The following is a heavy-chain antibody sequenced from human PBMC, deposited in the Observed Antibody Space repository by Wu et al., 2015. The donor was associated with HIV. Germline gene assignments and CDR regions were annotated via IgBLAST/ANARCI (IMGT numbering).Heavy chain of an antibody. D-gene: IGHD3-22*01. CDR1: GYTFTGYY. CDR3: ARALYYYDSSGDSGAEYFQH. J-gene: IGHJ1*01. CDR2: INPNSGGT. V-gene: IGHV1-2*02. Sequence: QVQLVQSGAEVKKPGASVKVSCKASGYTFTGYYMHWVRQAPGQGLEWMGWINPNSGGTNYAQKFQGRVTMTRDTSISTAYMELSRLRSDDTAVYYCARALYYYDSSGDSGAEYFQHWGQGTLVTVSS.